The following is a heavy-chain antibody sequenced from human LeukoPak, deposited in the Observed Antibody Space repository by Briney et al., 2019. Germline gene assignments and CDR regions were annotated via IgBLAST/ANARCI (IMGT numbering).Heavy chain of an antibody. D-gene: IGHD4-17*01. Sequence: AGGSLRLSCAASGFTFSSHWMTWVRQAPGKGLEWVANIKQGGIQKYYVDSVKGRFTISRDDAKSTLFLQMNNLRAEDSALYYCARGPHFGDYEDFLDSWGQGTLVTVSS. V-gene: IGHV3-7*01. J-gene: IGHJ4*02. CDR1: GFTFSSHW. CDR2: IKQGGIQK. CDR3: ARGPHFGDYEDFLDS.